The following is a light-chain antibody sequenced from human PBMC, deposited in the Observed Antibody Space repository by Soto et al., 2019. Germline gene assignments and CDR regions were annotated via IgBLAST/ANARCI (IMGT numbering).Light chain of an antibody. Sequence: QSALTQPASVSGSPGQSITISCTGTSSDVGGYDHVSWYQLHPGKAPKLMVFEVNNRPSGASYRFSGSKSGNTASLTISGLQAEDEADYFCSSYSISTAYLFGTGTKV. CDR1: SSDVGGYDH. V-gene: IGLV2-14*01. CDR3: SSYSISTAYL. CDR2: EVN. J-gene: IGLJ1*01.